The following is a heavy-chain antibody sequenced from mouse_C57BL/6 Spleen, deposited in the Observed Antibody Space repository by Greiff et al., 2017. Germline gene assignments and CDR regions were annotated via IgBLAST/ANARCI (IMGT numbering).Heavy chain of an antibody. CDR1: GLTFSHYG. V-gene: IGHV5-17*01. CDR2: ISSGSSTI. J-gene: IGHJ2*01. Sequence: VMLVESGGGLVKPGGSLKLSCAASGLTFSHYGMHWVRQAPETRLEWVAYISSGSSTIYYPDTVKGRFHNSRDNAKNTLFLQMTSVRSEDTAIYYCAEYFDYWGQGTTLTVSS. CDR3: AEYFDY.